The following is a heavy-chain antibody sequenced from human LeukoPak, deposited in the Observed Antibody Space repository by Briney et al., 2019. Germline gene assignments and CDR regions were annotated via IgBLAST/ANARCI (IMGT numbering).Heavy chain of an antibody. J-gene: IGHJ1*01. Sequence: PGGSLRLSCAASGFNFKIYGMEWVRQAPGKGLEWVSFIWYDGSYKYYADSVRGRFSISRDNSKNTLYLQMNSLRAEDTAVYYCATYYGGNPEYLQHWGQGALVIVSS. CDR1: GFNFKIYG. V-gene: IGHV3-30*02. CDR3: ATYYGGNPEYLQH. CDR2: IWYDGSYK. D-gene: IGHD2-21*01.